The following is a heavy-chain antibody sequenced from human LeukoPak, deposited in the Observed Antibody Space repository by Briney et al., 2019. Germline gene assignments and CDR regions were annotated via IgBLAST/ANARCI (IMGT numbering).Heavy chain of an antibody. J-gene: IGHJ5*02. CDR2: ISGSGGST. CDR3: AKDFVFGSGWPNWFDP. V-gene: IGHV3-23*01. Sequence: GSLRLSCAASGFTFSSHAMSLVRQAPGEGLEWVSAISGSGGSTYYADSVKGRFTISRDNSKNTLYLQMNSLRAEATAVYYCAKDFVFGSGWPNWFDPWGQGTLVTVSS. CDR1: GFTFSSHA. D-gene: IGHD6-19*01.